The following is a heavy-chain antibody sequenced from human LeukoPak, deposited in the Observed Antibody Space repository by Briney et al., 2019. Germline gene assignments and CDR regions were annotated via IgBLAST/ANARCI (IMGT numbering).Heavy chain of an antibody. CDR2: IRAEGDPT. J-gene: IGHJ4*02. V-gene: IGHV3-23*01. D-gene: IGHD1-26*01. CDR3: AKEAQWELLHLDY. CDR1: GFSFTTYS. Sequence: GGSLRLSCRASGFSFTTYSMNWVRQAPGKGLEWVSVIRAEGDPTYYADSVKGRFTISRDNSKNMLYLQMNSLRAEDTAVYYCAKEAQWELLHLDYWGQGTLVTVSS.